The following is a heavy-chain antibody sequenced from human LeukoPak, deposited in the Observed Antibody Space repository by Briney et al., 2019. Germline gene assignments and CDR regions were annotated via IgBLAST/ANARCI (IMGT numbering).Heavy chain of an antibody. Sequence: GGSLRLSRAACGFPLSRNWMHWVPRAPGKGLVWVSRINIAGSSTTYADSLKGRFTISRDNAKNTLYLQMNSLRAEDTAVYYCARSNDNKALDYWGQGTLLTVSS. J-gene: IGHJ4*02. V-gene: IGHV3-74*01. CDR2: INIAGSST. D-gene: IGHD3-9*01. CDR3: ARSNDNKALDY. CDR1: GFPLSRNW.